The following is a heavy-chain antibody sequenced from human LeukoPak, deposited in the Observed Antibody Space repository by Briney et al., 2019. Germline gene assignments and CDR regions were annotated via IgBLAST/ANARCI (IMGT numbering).Heavy chain of an antibody. Sequence: GASVKVSCKASGYTFSSYAISWVRQAPGQGLEWMGGIIPIFGTANYAQKFQGRVTITADESTSTAYMELSSLRSEDTAVYYCARDLYVPAAITHHYYYYGMDVWGQGTTVTVSS. V-gene: IGHV1-69*13. D-gene: IGHD2-2*01. CDR1: GYTFSSYA. J-gene: IGHJ6*02. CDR3: ARDLYVPAAITHHYYYYGMDV. CDR2: IIPIFGTA.